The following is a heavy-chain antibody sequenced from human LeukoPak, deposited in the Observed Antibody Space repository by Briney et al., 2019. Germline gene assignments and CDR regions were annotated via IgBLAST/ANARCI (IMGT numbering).Heavy chain of an antibody. V-gene: IGHV3-23*01. CDR1: GFTFSSYA. Sequence: GGSLRLSCAASGFTFSSYAMSWVRQAPGKGLEWVSAISGSGGSTYYADSVKGRFTISRDNSKNTLYLQMNSLRAEDTAVYYCAKAPMRAIVGATTDYWGQGTLVTVSS. D-gene: IGHD1-26*01. J-gene: IGHJ4*02. CDR3: AKAPMRAIVGATTDY. CDR2: ISGSGGST.